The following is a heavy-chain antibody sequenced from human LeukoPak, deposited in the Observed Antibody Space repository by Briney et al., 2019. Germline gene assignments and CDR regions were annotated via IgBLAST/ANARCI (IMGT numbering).Heavy chain of an antibody. D-gene: IGHD3-16*01. CDR2: VYYSGST. J-gene: IGHJ5*02. Sequence: LRLTCTASGFSFGDYPMSWIRQSPGKGLEWIGYVYYSGSTNSNPSLKSRVTISADTSKNQFFLRLSSVTAADTAVYYCASGVWGHTVFKEVVQYNHWGQGSLVTVSS. V-gene: IGHV4-61*08. CDR1: GFSFGDYP. CDR3: ASGVWGHTVFKEVVQYNH.